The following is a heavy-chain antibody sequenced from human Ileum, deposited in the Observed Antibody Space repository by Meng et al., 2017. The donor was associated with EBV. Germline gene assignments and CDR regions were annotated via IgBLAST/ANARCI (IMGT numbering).Heavy chain of an antibody. V-gene: IGHV1-18*01. CDR2: ISAFNGNT. CDR3: ARVVEGATSWLDR. D-gene: IGHD1-26*01. CDR1: GYTFTSYG. J-gene: IGHJ5*02. Sequence: VRLVQSGAEVKKPGASVKVSCKASGYTFTSYGINWVRQAPGQGLEWMGWISAFNGNTDYAQKFQGRVTMTTDTSTTTTYMELRSLRSDDTAVYYCARVVEGATSWLDRWGQGTLVTVSS.